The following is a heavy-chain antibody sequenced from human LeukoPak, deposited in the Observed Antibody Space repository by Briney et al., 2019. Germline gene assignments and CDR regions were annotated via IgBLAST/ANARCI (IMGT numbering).Heavy chain of an antibody. CDR2: ISSSSSYI. CDR1: GFTFSSYS. CDR3: ARDGGTIFGVVIFPAYFDY. Sequence: GGSLRLSCAASGFTFSSYSMNWVRQAPGKGLEWVLSISSSSSYIYYADSVKGRFTISRDNAKNSLYLQMNSLRAEDTAVYYCARDGGTIFGVVIFPAYFDYWGQGTLVTVSS. V-gene: IGHV3-21*01. J-gene: IGHJ4*02. D-gene: IGHD3-3*01.